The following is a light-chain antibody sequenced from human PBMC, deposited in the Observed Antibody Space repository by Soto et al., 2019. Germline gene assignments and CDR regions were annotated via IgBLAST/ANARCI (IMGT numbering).Light chain of an antibody. CDR3: SSYTISSTVV. V-gene: IGLV2-14*01. J-gene: IGLJ2*01. Sequence: QSALTQPASVSGSPGQSITISCTGTSSDVGGYTYVSWYQQHPGKAPKLMIYDVSNRPSGVSTRFSGSKSGNTASLTISGLQAADEADYYCSSYTISSTVVFGGGTKLTVL. CDR2: DVS. CDR1: SSDVGGYTY.